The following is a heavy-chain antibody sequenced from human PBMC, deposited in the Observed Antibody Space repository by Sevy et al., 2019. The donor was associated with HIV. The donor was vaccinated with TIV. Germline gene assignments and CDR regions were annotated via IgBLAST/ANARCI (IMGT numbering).Heavy chain of an antibody. V-gene: IGHV3-74*01. D-gene: IGHD2-15*01. CDR3: TVGRDCGGGSCDGDHSDGFDF. J-gene: IGHJ6*01. CDR1: RFTFSNYW. CDR2: IDRDGSST. Sequence: GGSLRLSCTMSRFTFSNYWMHWVRRAPGEGLMWVSRIDRDGSSTDYADSVKGRFTISRDNAKNTLYLQMNSLRGEDTAVYYWTVGRDCGGGSCDGDHSDGFDFWGQGTTVTVSS.